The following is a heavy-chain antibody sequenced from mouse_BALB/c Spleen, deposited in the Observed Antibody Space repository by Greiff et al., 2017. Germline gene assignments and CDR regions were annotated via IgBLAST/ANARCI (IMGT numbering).Heavy chain of an antibody. V-gene: IGHV5-6-5*01. D-gene: IGHD3-1*01. CDR1: GFTFSSYA. CDR2: ISSGGIT. J-gene: IGHJ3*01. Sequence: EVKLVESGGGLVKPGGSLKLSCAASGFTFSSYAMSWVRQTPEKRLEWVASISSGGITYYPDSVKGRFTISRDNARNILYLQMSSLRSEDTAMYYCAREGGLLGSPFAYWGQGTLVTVSA. CDR3: AREGGLLGSPFAY.